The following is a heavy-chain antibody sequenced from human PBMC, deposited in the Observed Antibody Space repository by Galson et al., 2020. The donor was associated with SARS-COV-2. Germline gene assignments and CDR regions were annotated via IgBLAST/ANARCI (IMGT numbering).Heavy chain of an antibody. V-gene: IGHV3-7*01. J-gene: IGHJ3*01. CDR3: TGGHYSL. Sequence: GGSLRLSCVASGFTFSEHWMSWVRQTAGKGLESLAHVNPDGSDNYHVDSVKGRFTISRDNTKNSLYLQMNSLRPEDTATYYCTGGHYSLWGQGTTVTVSS. CDR2: VNPDGSDN. D-gene: IGHD1-26*01. CDR1: GFTFSEHW.